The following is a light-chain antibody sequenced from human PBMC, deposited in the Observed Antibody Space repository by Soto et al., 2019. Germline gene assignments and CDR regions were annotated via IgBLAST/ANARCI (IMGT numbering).Light chain of an antibody. Sequence: EIVLTQSPGTLSLSPGERATLSCRASQSVSSAYLAWYQQKPGQAPRLLIYGASSRATSIPDRFSGSGYGTDFTLTISRLEPEDFALYYCQQYGTSPPWTVGQGTKVEI. CDR3: QQYGTSPPWT. CDR2: GAS. J-gene: IGKJ1*01. V-gene: IGKV3-20*01. CDR1: QSVSSAY.